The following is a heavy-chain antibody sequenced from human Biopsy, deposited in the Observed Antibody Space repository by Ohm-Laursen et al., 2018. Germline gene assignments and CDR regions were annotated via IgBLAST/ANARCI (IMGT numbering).Heavy chain of an antibody. CDR1: GGSFSDDY. J-gene: IGHJ1*01. V-gene: IGHV4-34*01. D-gene: IGHD3-16*01. Sequence: SDTLSLTCGVYGGSFSDDYWTWIRQPPGKGLDWIGEINHGGTTKYYNPSLRSRASISKDTSKNQFSLRLTSVSAADTAVYYCARGRNYIWGNEPWDWGQGTLVTVSS. CDR2: INHGGTT. CDR3: ARGRNYIWGNEPWD.